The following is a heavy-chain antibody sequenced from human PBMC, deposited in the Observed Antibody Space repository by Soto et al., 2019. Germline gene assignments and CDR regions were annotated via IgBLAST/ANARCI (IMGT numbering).Heavy chain of an antibody. D-gene: IGHD3-22*01. CDR1: GFTFSSYD. Sequence: QVQLVESGGGVVQPGRSLGLSCAASGFTFSSYDMHWVRQAPGKGLEWVAVISYDGSNKYYADSVKGRFTISRDNSKNTLYLQMNSLRAEDTAVYYCAKDGPYDTTLGAFDIWGQGTMVTVSS. J-gene: IGHJ3*02. V-gene: IGHV3-30*18. CDR2: ISYDGSNK. CDR3: AKDGPYDTTLGAFDI.